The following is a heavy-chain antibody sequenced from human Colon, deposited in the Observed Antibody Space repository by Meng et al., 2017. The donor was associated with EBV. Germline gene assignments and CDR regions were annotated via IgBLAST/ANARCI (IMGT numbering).Heavy chain of an antibody. D-gene: IGHD2-21*02. J-gene: IGHJ4*02. CDR3: ARGGLDGDCYYCLDF. CDR2: IYYSGRT. Sequence: RPQLQASAPVLVKPPHTLSISCSVSGDSVTNKNKYWGCIRQPPGKGLEGIGNIYYSGRTNYNPSLTSRVAISVDTSKNQFSLRLNSVTAADSAIYSCARGGLDGDCYYCLDFWGQGALVTVSS. CDR1: GDSVTNKNKY. V-gene: IGHV4-39*06.